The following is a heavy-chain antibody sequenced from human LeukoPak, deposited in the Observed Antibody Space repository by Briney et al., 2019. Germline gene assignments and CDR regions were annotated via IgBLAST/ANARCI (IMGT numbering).Heavy chain of an antibody. CDR3: ATLTTVGRGYMDV. J-gene: IGHJ6*03. CDR1: GYTLTELS. V-gene: IGHV1-24*01. Sequence: GASVKVSCKVSGYTLTELSMHWVRQAPGKGLERMGGFDPEDGETIYAQKFQGRVTMTEDTSTDTAYMELSSLRSEDTAVYYCATLTTVGRGYMDVWGKGTTVTVSS. D-gene: IGHD4-11*01. CDR2: FDPEDGET.